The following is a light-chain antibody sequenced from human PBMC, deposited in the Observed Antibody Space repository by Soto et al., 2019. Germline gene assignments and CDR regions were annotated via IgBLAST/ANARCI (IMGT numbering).Light chain of an antibody. CDR1: QSISGS. J-gene: IGKJ4*01. CDR2: GAF. Sequence: DIQMTQSPSALSALVGDRVTITCRASQSISGSLNWYQSKPGKAPKLLIYGAFTLHSGVPSRFSGSGSGTDYTLTISNLQLEDFASYYCQQTYRTPLTFGGGTNVDI. V-gene: IGKV1-39*01. CDR3: QQTYRTPLT.